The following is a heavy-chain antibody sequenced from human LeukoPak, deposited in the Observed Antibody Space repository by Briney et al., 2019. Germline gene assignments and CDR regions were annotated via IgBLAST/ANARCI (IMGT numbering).Heavy chain of an antibody. CDR1: GATISTYY. CDR2: LYFSGST. J-gene: IGHJ4*02. D-gene: IGHD5-12*01. CDR3: ARAGGSWSFDY. V-gene: IGHV4-59*01. Sequence: SGTLTLTCRASGATISTYYWSWIRQPPGKGLEWIAYLYFSGSTNYNPSLKSRVTISAHKSKNQFSLQLNTVTAADTAVYYCARAGGSWSFDYLGQGTLVTVSS.